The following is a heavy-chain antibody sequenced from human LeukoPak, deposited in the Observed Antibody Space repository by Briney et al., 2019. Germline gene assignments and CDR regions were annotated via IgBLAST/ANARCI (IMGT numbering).Heavy chain of an antibody. J-gene: IGHJ4*02. CDR3: ARVNYYDSSRFDY. V-gene: IGHV4-34*01. D-gene: IGHD3-22*01. Sequence: SEALSLTCAVYGGSFSGYYWSWIRQPPGKGLEWIGEINHSGSANYNPSLKSRVTISVDTSKNQFSLKLSSVTAADTAVYYCARVNYYDSSRFDYWGQGTLVTVSS. CDR1: GGSFSGYY. CDR2: INHSGSA.